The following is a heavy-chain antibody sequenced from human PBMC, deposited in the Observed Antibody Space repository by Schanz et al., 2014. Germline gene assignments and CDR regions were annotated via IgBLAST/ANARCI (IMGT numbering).Heavy chain of an antibody. D-gene: IGHD2-2*01. Sequence: VQLVESGGGLVKPGGSLRLSCAASGFTFSSYGMHWVRQAPGKGLEWVAAMSYDGSIKYYGDSVKGRFTISRDNSKNTLYLHMNTLRSEDTAVYYCAKDSTHIDIVLVPTAIDYWGQGTLXTVSS. CDR2: MSYDGSIK. CDR1: GFTFSSYG. J-gene: IGHJ4*02. CDR3: AKDSTHIDIVLVPTAIDY. V-gene: IGHV3-30*02.